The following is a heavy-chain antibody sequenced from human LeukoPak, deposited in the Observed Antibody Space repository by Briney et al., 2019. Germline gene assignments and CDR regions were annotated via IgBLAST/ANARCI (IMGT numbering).Heavy chain of an antibody. CDR3: ARGRAVTTGDDY. CDR1: GGSLNNY. Sequence: SETLSLTCTVSGGSLNNYWSWIRQPAGKGLEWIGRIFSSGGTVYHPSLKSRVTMSVDTSRNSFSLTLTSVTAAATAVYYCARGRAVTTGDDYWGQGTLVTVSS. D-gene: IGHD4-17*01. J-gene: IGHJ4*02. CDR2: IFSSGGT. V-gene: IGHV4-4*07.